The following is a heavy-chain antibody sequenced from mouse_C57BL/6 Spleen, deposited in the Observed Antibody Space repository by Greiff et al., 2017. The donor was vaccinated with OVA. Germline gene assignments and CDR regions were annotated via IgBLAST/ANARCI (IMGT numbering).Heavy chain of an antibody. CDR1: GFTFSSYA. Sequence: EVQVVESGGGLVKPGGSLKLSCAASGFTFSSYAMSWVRQTPEKRLEWVATISDGGSYTYYPDNVKGRFTISRDNAKNNLYLQMSHLKSEDTAMYYCARESYGSSYWYFDVWGTGTTVTVSS. CDR2: ISDGGSYT. J-gene: IGHJ1*03. CDR3: ARESYGSSYWYFDV. V-gene: IGHV5-4*01. D-gene: IGHD1-1*01.